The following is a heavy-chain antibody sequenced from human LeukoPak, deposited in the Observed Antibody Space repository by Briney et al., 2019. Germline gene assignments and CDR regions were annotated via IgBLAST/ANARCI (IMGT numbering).Heavy chain of an antibody. CDR3: AREGLYYYDSSGYYPPWWYFDL. CDR1: GYTFTSYG. J-gene: IGHJ2*01. V-gene: IGHV1-18*01. D-gene: IGHD3-22*01. CDR2: ISAYNGNT. Sequence: ASVKVSCKASGYTFTSYGISWVRQAPGQGLEWMGWISAYNGNTNYAQKLQGRVTMTTDTSTSTAYMELRSLRSDDTAVYYCAREGLYYYDSSGYYPPWWYFDLWGRGTLVTVSS.